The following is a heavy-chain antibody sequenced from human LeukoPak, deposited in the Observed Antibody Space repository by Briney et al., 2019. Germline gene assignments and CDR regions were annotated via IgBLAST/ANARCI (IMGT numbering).Heavy chain of an antibody. Sequence: PGGSLRLSCAASGFAFSSYSMNWVRQAPGKGLEWVSSISSSSSYIYYADSVKGRFTISRDNAKNSLYLQMNSLRAEDTAVYYCARWSSPYYFDYWGQGTLVTVSS. J-gene: IGHJ4*02. D-gene: IGHD6-19*01. CDR2: ISSSSSYI. V-gene: IGHV3-21*01. CDR3: ARWSSPYYFDY. CDR1: GFAFSSYS.